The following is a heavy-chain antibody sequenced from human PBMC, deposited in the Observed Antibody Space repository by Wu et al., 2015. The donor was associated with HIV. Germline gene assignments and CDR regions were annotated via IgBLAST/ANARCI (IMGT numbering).Heavy chain of an antibody. V-gene: IGHV1-69*05. Sequence: QVQLVQSGAEVKKPGSSVKVSCKASGGTFSSYAISWVRQAPGQGLEWMGGIIPIFGTANYAQKFQGRVTITTDESTSTAYMELSSLRSEDTAMYYCARDSHCGGDCYFFGHYWGRGALVTVSS. CDR1: GGTFSSYA. CDR2: IIPIFGTA. D-gene: IGHD2-21*01. J-gene: IGHJ4*01. CDR3: ARDSHCGGDCYFFGHY.